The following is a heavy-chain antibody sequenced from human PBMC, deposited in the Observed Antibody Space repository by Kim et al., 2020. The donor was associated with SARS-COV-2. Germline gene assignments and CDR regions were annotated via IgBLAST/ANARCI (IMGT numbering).Heavy chain of an antibody. CDR3: ARSGTVTSRVFDI. Sequence: GGSLRLSCAASGFTFSDYYMSWIRQAPGKGLEWVSYISSSSSYTNYADSVKGRFTISRDNAKNSLYLQMNSLRAEDTAVYYCARSGTVTSRVFDIWGQGTMVTVSS. J-gene: IGHJ3*02. CDR2: ISSSSSYT. D-gene: IGHD4-17*01. V-gene: IGHV3-11*03. CDR1: GFTFSDYY.